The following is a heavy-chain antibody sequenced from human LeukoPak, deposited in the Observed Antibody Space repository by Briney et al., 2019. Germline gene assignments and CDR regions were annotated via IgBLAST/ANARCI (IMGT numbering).Heavy chain of an antibody. CDR2: ISYHGSDT. Sequence: GRSLTLSCAASGFTFSSYGMHWVRQPPGKGLEWVAVISYHGSDTFYADSVKGRFTISRDNSKNTLYLQMNSLRVEDAAEYYCAKDLAGLQWRAPCFDYWGQGTLVTVSS. CDR1: GFTFSSYG. J-gene: IGHJ4*02. CDR3: AKDLAGLQWRAPCFDY. D-gene: IGHD4-11*01. V-gene: IGHV3-30*18.